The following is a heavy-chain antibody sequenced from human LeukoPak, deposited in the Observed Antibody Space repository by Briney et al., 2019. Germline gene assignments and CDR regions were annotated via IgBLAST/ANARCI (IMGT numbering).Heavy chain of an antibody. J-gene: IGHJ4*02. CDR3: AKIGGGVDWELLRYFDY. CDR1: GFTFSSYA. D-gene: IGHD1-26*01. CDR2: ISGSGGST. V-gene: IGHV3-23*01. Sequence: GGSLRLSCAASGFTFSSYAMSWVRQAPGKGLEWVSAISGSGGSTYYADSVKGRFTISRDNSMNTLYLQMNSLRAEDTAVYYCAKIGGGVDWELLRYFDYWGQGTLVTVSS.